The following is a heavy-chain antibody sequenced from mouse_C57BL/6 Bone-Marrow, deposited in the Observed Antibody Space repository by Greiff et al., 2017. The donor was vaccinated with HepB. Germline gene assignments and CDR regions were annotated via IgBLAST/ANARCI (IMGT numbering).Heavy chain of an antibody. D-gene: IGHD1-2*01. CDR2: ISDGGSYT. CDR1: GFTFSSYA. Sequence: EVQVVESGGGLVKPGGSLKLSCAASGFTFSSYAMSWVRQTPEKRLEWVATISDGGSYTYYPDNVKGRFTISRDNAKNNLYLQMSHLKSEDTAMYYCARDSLLPSWFAYWGQGTLVTVSA. CDR3: ARDSLLPSWFAY. V-gene: IGHV5-4*01. J-gene: IGHJ3*01.